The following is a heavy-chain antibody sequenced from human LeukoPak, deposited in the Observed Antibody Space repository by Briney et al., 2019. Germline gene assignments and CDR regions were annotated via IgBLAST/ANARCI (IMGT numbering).Heavy chain of an antibody. CDR1: EFTFSTYW. CDR2: IKQDGSEK. D-gene: IGHD6-19*01. Sequence: PGGSLRLSCAASEFTFSTYWMSWVRQAPGKGLEWVADIKQDGSEKYYVHSVKGRFTISRDNAKNSLYLQMNSLRAEDTAVYYCARLRWLVPEYWGQGTLVTVSS. V-gene: IGHV3-7*01. CDR3: ARLRWLVPEY. J-gene: IGHJ4*02.